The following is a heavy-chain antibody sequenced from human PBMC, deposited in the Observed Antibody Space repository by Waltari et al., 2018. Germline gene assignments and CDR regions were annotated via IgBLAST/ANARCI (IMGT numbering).Heavy chain of an antibody. CDR1: GFTFADYA. V-gene: IGHV3-9*01. CDR3: AKEFYGDYGVSIDY. Sequence: EVQLVESGGGLVQPGRSLRLSCAASGFTFADYAMHWVRQAPGKGLEWVSGISWNSGSIGYADSVKGRFTISRDNAKNSLYLQMNSLRAEDTALYYCAKEFYGDYGVSIDYWGQGTLVTVSS. D-gene: IGHD4-17*01. CDR2: ISWNSGSI. J-gene: IGHJ4*02.